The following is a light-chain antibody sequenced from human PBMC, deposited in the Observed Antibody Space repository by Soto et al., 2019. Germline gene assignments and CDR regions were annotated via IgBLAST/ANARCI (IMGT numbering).Light chain of an antibody. CDR1: QSISSSY. Sequence: EIVLTQSPGTLSLSPGERATLSCRASQSISSSYLAWYQQKPGQAPRLLIYGASSRATGIPDRFSGSGSGTDFTLTISRLEPEDFAVYYCQXYGRTFGQGTKV. CDR3: QXYGRT. J-gene: IGKJ1*01. CDR2: GAS. V-gene: IGKV3-20*01.